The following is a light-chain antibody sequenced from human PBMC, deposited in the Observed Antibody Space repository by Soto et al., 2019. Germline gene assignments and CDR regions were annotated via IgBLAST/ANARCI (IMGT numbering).Light chain of an antibody. Sequence: QSVLTQPPSASGSPGQSVTISCTGTSSDVGGFNYVSWYQQHPGKAPKLMISEVSKRPSGVPDRFSGSKSGNTASLTVSGLQAEDEADYYCFSYAGGDNYVFGTGTKLTVL. CDR2: EVS. J-gene: IGLJ1*01. V-gene: IGLV2-8*01. CDR3: FSYAGGDNYV. CDR1: SSDVGGFNY.